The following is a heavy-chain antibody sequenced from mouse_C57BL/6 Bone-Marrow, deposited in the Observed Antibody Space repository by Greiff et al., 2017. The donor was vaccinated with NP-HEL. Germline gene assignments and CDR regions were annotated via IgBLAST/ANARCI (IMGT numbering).Heavy chain of an antibody. CDR2: IHPNSGST. J-gene: IGHJ1*03. V-gene: IGHV1-64*01. Sequence: QVQLQQPGAELVKPGASVKLSCKASGYTFTSYWMHWVKQRPGQGLEWIGMIHPNSGSTNYNEKFKSKATLTVDKSSSTAYMQLSSLTSEDSAVYYCARFPVYGSSYVPYFDVWGTGTTVTVSS. CDR1: GYTFTSYW. CDR3: ARFPVYGSSYVPYFDV. D-gene: IGHD1-1*01.